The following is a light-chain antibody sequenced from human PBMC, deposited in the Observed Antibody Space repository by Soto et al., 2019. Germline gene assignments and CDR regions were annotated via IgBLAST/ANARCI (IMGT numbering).Light chain of an antibody. CDR3: QQYGSSPRT. CDR1: HTISSSY. CDR2: GAS. J-gene: IGKJ1*01. V-gene: IGKV3-20*01. Sequence: EIVLTQSPGTLSLSPGERATLSCRASHTISSSYLAWYQQKPGQAPRLLMYGASTRATGIPARFSGSGSGTDFTLSISRLEPEDFAVYYCQQYGSSPRTFGQGTKVDIK.